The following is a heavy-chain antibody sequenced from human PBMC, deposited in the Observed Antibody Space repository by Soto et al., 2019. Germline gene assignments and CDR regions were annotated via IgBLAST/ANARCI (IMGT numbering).Heavy chain of an antibody. CDR3: AREDFQIRCFDY. CDR1: GGSISSSSYF. V-gene: IGHV4-39*07. D-gene: IGHD3-3*01. Sequence: PSETLSLTCTVSGGSISSSSYFWGWIRQPPGKGLEWIGSIYYSGSTYYNPSLKSRVTISVDTSKNQFSLKLSSVTAADTAVYYCAREDFQIRCFDYWGQGTLVTVSS. J-gene: IGHJ4*02. CDR2: IYYSGST.